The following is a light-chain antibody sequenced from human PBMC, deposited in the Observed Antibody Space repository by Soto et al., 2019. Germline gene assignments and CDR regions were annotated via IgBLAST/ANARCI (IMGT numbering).Light chain of an antibody. V-gene: IGLV3-9*01. CDR2: RDS. Sequence: SYELTQPLSVSVALGQTARITCGGNNIGSKNVHWYQQKPGQAPVLVIYRDSNRPSGIPERFSGSNSGNTATLTISRAQAGDEADHYCQVWDSSTVVFGGGTKVTVL. CDR3: QVWDSSTVV. J-gene: IGLJ2*01. CDR1: NIGSKN.